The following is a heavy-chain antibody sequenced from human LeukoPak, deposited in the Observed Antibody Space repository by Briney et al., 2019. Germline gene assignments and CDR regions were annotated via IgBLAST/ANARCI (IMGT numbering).Heavy chain of an antibody. Sequence: GGSLRVSCAASGFTFAHYPMVWVRQAPGKGLESIASVSGSGSDTYYTDSVKGRFTISRDNSKNTIYLQMNSLRAEDTAVYYCAKIYCTTITCPAYWYGMDVWGQGTTVTVSS. CDR2: VSGSGSDT. V-gene: IGHV3-23*01. CDR3: AKIYCTTITCPAYWYGMDV. J-gene: IGHJ6*02. CDR1: GFTFAHYP. D-gene: IGHD2-8*01.